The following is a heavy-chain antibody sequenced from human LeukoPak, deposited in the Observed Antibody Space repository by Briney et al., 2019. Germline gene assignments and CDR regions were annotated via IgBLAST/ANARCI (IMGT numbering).Heavy chain of an antibody. V-gene: IGHV3-30-3*01. Sequence: GGSLRLSCAASGFTFSSYAMHWVRQAPGKGLEWVAVISYDGSNKYYADSVKGRFTISRDNSKNTLYLQMNSLRAEDTAVYYCARGHDSSWSRGYPFDYWGQGTLVTVSS. CDR3: ARGHDSSWSRGYPFDY. D-gene: IGHD6-13*01. CDR1: GFTFSSYA. CDR2: ISYDGSNK. J-gene: IGHJ4*02.